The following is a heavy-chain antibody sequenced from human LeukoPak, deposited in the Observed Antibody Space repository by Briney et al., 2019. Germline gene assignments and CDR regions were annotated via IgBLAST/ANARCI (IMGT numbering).Heavy chain of an antibody. V-gene: IGHV3-21*01. CDR3: ARVSGRQQLGQGDY. D-gene: IGHD6-13*01. CDR2: ISSSSSYI. Sequence: GGSLRLSCAASGFTFSSYSMNWVRQAPGKGLEWVSSISSSSSYIYYADSVKGRFTISRDNAKNSLYLQMNSLRAEDTAVYYCARVSGRQQLGQGDYWGQGTLVTVSS. J-gene: IGHJ4*02. CDR1: GFTFSSYS.